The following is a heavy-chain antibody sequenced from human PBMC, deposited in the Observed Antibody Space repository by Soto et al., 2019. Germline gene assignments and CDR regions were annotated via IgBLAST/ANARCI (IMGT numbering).Heavy chain of an antibody. D-gene: IGHD6-19*01. CDR1: GYIFTTYY. CDR2: INPGDGST. V-gene: IGHV1-46*03. Sequence: QVQLVQSGAEVKKPGASVKVSCTASGYIFTTYYMHWVRQAPGQGLEWMGIINPGDGSTSYAQKFQGRITMTRDTSTSTVYMEMSSLRSEDTAVYYCASASSGWYVPCRYWGQGTLVTVSS. CDR3: ASASSGWYVPCRY. J-gene: IGHJ4*02.